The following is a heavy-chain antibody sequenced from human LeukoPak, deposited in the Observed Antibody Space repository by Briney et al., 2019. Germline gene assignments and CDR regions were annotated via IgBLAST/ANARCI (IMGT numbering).Heavy chain of an antibody. V-gene: IGHV1-2*02. Sequence: ASVKVSCKASGYTFTGYYMHWVRQAPGQGLEWTGWIKPNSGGTNYAQKFHGRVTMTRDTSISTAYMELSRLRSDDTAVYYCARSTGNPFDYWGQGTLVTVSS. D-gene: IGHD3-9*01. J-gene: IGHJ4*02. CDR1: GYTFTGYY. CDR3: ARSTGNPFDY. CDR2: IKPNSGGT.